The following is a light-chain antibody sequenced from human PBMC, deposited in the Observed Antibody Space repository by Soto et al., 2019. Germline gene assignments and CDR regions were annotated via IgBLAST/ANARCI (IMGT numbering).Light chain of an antibody. Sequence: DIQMTQSPSTRSGCVGCRVTIRCRASQSIGDNLNWYQQKPGTAPNLLIYAASSLQSGVPSRFSGSGSGTDFTLTITNLQPEDFVSFFCQQSFNTPPTFGGGTKVDIK. CDR1: QSIGDN. CDR3: QQSFNTPPT. CDR2: AAS. V-gene: IGKV1-39*01. J-gene: IGKJ4*01.